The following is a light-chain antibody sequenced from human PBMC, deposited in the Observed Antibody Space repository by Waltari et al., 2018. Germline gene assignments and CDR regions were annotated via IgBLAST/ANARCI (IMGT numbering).Light chain of an antibody. Sequence: EIVLTQSPGTLSLSPGERATLSCRASRSVSNTYLAWYQQKPGQAPRLLIYGTPTRATGTPARFIGSGSGTDFTLTISSLEAEDFAVYYCQHRDHWPPDATFGPGTKVDI. CDR3: QHRDHWPPDAT. CDR1: RSVSNTY. V-gene: IGKV3D-20*02. J-gene: IGKJ3*01. CDR2: GTP.